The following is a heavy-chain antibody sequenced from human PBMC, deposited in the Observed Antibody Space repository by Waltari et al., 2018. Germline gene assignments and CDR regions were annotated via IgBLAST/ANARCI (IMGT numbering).Heavy chain of an antibody. D-gene: IGHD1-7*01. V-gene: IGHV3-7*03. J-gene: IGHJ4*02. Sequence: SDYWRSWVRQAPGKGLEWVANIKEDASVEYYVDSVKGRFTISRDNAENSLSLQMNNLRAEDTALYYCARDGNYLNSWGQGTLVTVSS. CDR2: IKEDASVE. CDR1: SDYW. CDR3: ARDGNYLNS.